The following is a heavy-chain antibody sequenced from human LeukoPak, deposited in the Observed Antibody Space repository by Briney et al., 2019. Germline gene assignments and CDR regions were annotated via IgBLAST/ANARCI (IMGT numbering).Heavy chain of an antibody. J-gene: IGHJ5*02. CDR3: ARDGGPFGGENWFDP. D-gene: IGHD3-16*01. V-gene: IGHV4-34*01. CDR1: GGSFSGYY. CDR2: INHSGST. Sequence: SETLSLTCAVYGGSFSGYYWSWIRQPPGKGLEWIGEINHSGSTNYNPSLKSRVTISVDTSKNQFSLKLSSVTAADTAVYYCARDGGPFGGENWFDPWGQGTLVTVSS.